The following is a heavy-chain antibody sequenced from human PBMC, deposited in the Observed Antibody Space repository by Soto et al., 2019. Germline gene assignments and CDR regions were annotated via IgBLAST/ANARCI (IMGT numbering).Heavy chain of an antibody. CDR3: ATDKSSLPRQRIGWYSNL. J-gene: IGHJ2*01. CDR1: GNTFTSYT. CDR2: IIPILAIP. V-gene: IGHV1-69*04. D-gene: IGHD6-13*01. Sequence: SVKVSCKASGNTFTSYTISWVRQAPGQGLEWMGRIIPILAIPNYAQKFQGRVTMTADTSTDTAYMELSSLRSEDTAVYYCATDKSSLPRQRIGWYSNLWGRGSLVTVSS.